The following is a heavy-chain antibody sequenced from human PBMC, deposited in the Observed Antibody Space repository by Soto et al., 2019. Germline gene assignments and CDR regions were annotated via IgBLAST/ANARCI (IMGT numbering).Heavy chain of an antibody. J-gene: IGHJ4*02. CDR2: IYHSGST. CDR3: ARDDVVAQKFDY. CDR1: GGSISSGGYS. Sequence: QLQLQESGSGLVKPSQTLSLTCAVSGGSISSGGYSWSWIRQPPGKGLEWIGYIYHSGSTYYNPSLKSRVTISVDRSKTHFALKLSSVTAADTAVYYCARDDVVAQKFDYWGQGTLVTVSS. V-gene: IGHV4-30-2*01. D-gene: IGHD2-15*01.